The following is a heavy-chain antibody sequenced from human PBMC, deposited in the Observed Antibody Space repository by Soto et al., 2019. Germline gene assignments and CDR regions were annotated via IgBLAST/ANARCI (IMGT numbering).Heavy chain of an antibody. V-gene: IGHV1-18*01. Sequence: QVQLVQSGGEVKKPGASVKLSCTASGYTFTSYGISWVRQAPGQGLEWMGWISAYNGKTNYAQNVQGRVTMTTDTSTRTAYRDLSSRRSDDTAVYYCAKGGDVNYDHGMDVWGQGTTVTVSS. CDR2: ISAYNGKT. J-gene: IGHJ6*02. CDR1: GYTFTSYG. CDR3: AKGGDVNYDHGMDV. D-gene: IGHD5-12*01.